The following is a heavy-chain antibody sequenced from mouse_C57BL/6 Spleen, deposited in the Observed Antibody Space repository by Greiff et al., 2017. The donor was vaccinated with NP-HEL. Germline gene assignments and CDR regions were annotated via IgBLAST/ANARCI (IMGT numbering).Heavy chain of an antibody. CDR1: GYAFSSSW. Sequence: QVQLQQSGPELVKPGASVKISCKASGYAFSSSWMNWVKQRPGKGLEWIGRIYPGDGDTNYNGKFKGKATLTADQSSSTAYMQLSSLTSEDYAVYFCARCYSNYEDYFDYWGQGTTLTVSS. D-gene: IGHD2-5*01. CDR2: IYPGDGDT. CDR3: ARCYSNYEDYFDY. J-gene: IGHJ2*01. V-gene: IGHV1-82*01.